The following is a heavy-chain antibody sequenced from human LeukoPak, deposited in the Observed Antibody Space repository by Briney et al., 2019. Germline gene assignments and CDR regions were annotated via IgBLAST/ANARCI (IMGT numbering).Heavy chain of an antibody. CDR2: INPYSGDT. Sequence: ASVKVSCKASGYTFTDYYMHWVRQAPGQGLEWMGWINPYSGDTKYAQKFQGWVTMTRDTSISTAYMELSRLTSDDTAVYYCASDRSYDKGPLDYWGQGTLVTVSS. D-gene: IGHD3-22*01. CDR3: ASDRSYDKGPLDY. V-gene: IGHV1-2*04. CDR1: GYTFTDYY. J-gene: IGHJ4*02.